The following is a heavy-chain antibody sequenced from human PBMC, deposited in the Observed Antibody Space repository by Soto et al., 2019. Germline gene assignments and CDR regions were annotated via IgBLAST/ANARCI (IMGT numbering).Heavy chain of an antibody. CDR3: ARDRELGYSDS. V-gene: IGHV4-59*12. D-gene: IGHD3-3*02. CDR2: NSNSGNT. CDR1: SGSISGYY. J-gene: IGHJ4*02. Sequence: QVQLQESGPGLVKPSETLSLTCTVSSGSISGYYWNWTRKPPGQGLEWIGWINSNSGNTNYNPSLKSRVTVSVDTSLTQFSLKLTSLTAADTAVYYCARDRELGYSDSWGQGTLVTVSS.